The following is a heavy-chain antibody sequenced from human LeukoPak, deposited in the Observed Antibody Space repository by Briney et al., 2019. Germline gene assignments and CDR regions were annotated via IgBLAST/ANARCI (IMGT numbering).Heavy chain of an antibody. D-gene: IGHD2-15*01. Sequence: SETLSLTCTVSGVSISSYYWSWIRQPPGKGLEWVGYIYYGGSANYNTSLKGRFTISRDTSKNEFSLKLSTVTAADTAVYYCARSIAAPRTRVVVAATLYGYWGHGTLVTASS. CDR1: GVSISSYY. V-gene: IGHV4-59*01. CDR3: ARSIAAPRTRVVVAATLYGY. CDR2: IYYGGSA. J-gene: IGHJ4*01.